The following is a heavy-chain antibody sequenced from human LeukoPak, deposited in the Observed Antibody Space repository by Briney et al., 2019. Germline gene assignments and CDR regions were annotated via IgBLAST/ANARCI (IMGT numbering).Heavy chain of an antibody. V-gene: IGHV4-4*07. J-gene: IGHJ4*02. Sequence: SETLSLTCTVSGDSFSNYYWNWIRQPAGKGLEWIGRIYTSGSTNYNPSLKSRVTMSVDTSKNQFSLKLSSVTAADTAVYYCARGFRGYSGYDFQYYFDYWGQGTLVTVSS. CDR2: IYTSGST. CDR3: ARGFRGYSGYDFQYYFDY. D-gene: IGHD5-12*01. CDR1: GDSFSNYY.